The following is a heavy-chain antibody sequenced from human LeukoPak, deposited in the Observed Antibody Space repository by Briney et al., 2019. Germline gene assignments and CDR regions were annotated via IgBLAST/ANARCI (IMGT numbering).Heavy chain of an antibody. J-gene: IGHJ4*02. D-gene: IGHD5-18*01. CDR2: IKEDGSEK. CDR3: ARDGYSYGYTLGY. Sequence: PGGSLRLSCAASGFTFSSYWMSWVRQAPGKGLEWVANIKEDGSEKYYVDSVKGRFSISRDNAKNSLYLQMNSLRAEDTAVYYCARDGYSYGYTLGYWGQGTLVTVSS. V-gene: IGHV3-7*01. CDR1: GFTFSSYW.